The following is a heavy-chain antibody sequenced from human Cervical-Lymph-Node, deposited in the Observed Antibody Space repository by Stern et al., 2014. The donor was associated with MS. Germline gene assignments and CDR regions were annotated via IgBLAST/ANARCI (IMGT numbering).Heavy chain of an antibody. J-gene: IGHJ4*02. CDR3: ARQTASYDGSHLDY. D-gene: IGHD3-22*01. V-gene: IGHV1-2*06. Sequence: QVQLVQSGADVKKPGASVNVSCKTSGYTFIDHYVHWVRQAPGQGLEWMGRINPDSGGTSYAQRFQGRVTMTRDTSISTAYMELSRLRSDDTAVYYCARQTASYDGSHLDYWGQGTLVTVSS. CDR1: GYTFIDHY. CDR2: INPDSGGT.